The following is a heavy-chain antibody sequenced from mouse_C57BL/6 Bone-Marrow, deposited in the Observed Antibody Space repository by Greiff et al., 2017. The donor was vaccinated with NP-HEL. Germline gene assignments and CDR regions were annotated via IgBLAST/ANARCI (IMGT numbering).Heavy chain of an antibody. Sequence: QVQLKESGPGLVQPSQSLSITCTVSGFSLTSYGVHWVRQSPGKGLEWLGVIWRGGSTDYNAAFMSRLSITKDNSKSQVFFKMNSLQADDTAIYYCAKIDYGSRWAMDYWGQGTSVTVSS. V-gene: IGHV2-5*01. CDR2: IWRGGST. J-gene: IGHJ4*01. CDR3: AKIDYGSRWAMDY. D-gene: IGHD1-1*01. CDR1: GFSLTSYG.